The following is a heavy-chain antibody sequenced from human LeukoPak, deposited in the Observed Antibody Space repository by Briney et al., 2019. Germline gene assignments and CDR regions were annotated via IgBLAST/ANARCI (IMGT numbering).Heavy chain of an antibody. CDR2: IYYSGST. J-gene: IGHJ4*02. CDR1: GGSISSSSYF. CDR3: ARGSIVVAPYFDY. D-gene: IGHD3-22*01. Sequence: PSETLSLTCTVSGGSISSSSYFWGWIRQPPGKGLEWIGSIYYSGSTYYNPSLKSRVTISVDTSKNQFSLKLSSVTAADTAVYYCARGSIVVAPYFDYWGQGTLVTVSS. V-gene: IGHV4-39*01.